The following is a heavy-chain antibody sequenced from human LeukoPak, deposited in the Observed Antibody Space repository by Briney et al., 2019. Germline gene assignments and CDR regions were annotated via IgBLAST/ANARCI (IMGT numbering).Heavy chain of an antibody. CDR2: INHSGST. CDR1: GGSFSGHY. D-gene: IGHD3-10*01. Sequence: SETLSLTCAVYGGSFSGHYWSWIRQPPGKGLEWIGEINHSGSTNYNPSLKSRVTISVDTSKNQFSLKLSSVTAADTAVYYCARGRLTYYYGSGSYYNDYWGQGTLVTVSS. J-gene: IGHJ4*02. V-gene: IGHV4-34*01. CDR3: ARGRLTYYYGSGSYYNDY.